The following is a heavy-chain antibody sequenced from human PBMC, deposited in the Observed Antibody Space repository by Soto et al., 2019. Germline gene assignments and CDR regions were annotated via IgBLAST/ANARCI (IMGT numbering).Heavy chain of an antibody. CDR3: AKDPGNARYFDC. J-gene: IGHJ4*02. CDR2: ISYDGSKK. CDR1: GFTFSTYG. Sequence: QVQLVESGGGVVQPGRSLRLSCAASGFTFSTYGMHWVRQAPGKGLEWVAVISYDGSKKDYADSVKGRFTISRDNSKNTLYLQMNSLSADDTAVYYCAKDPGNARYFDCWGQGTLVTVSS. V-gene: IGHV3-30*18.